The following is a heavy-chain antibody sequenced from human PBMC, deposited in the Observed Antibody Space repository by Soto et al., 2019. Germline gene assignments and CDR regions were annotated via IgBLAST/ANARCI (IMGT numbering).Heavy chain of an antibody. D-gene: IGHD2-21*02. CDR2: IYWDDDK. Sequence: QITLKESGPSLVKPTQTLTLTCTFSGFSLSTGGVGVGWIRQPPGKALEWLALIYWDDDKRYSPSLRSRLTVTKATSKNHVVLTMTNMDPVDTAPYYCAHSRCGGDCLQSYSSHYYYGMDVWGQGTTVTVSS. CDR3: AHSRCGGDCLQSYSSHYYYGMDV. V-gene: IGHV2-5*02. CDR1: GFSLSTGGVG. J-gene: IGHJ6*02.